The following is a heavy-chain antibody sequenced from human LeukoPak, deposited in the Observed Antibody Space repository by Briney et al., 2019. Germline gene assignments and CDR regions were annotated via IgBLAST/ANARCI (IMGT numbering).Heavy chain of an antibody. D-gene: IGHD1/OR15-1a*01. CDR2: INPNSGGT. CDR1: GYTXTGYX. CDR3: ARDGTAGVDY. V-gene: IGHV1-2*02. Sequence: ASVKVSCKASGYTXTGYXMXXXXXAXXXGLEWMGWINPNSGGTNSAQKLQGRVTMTRDTSISTAYMELSRLRSDDTAVYYCARDGTAGVDYWGQGTLVTVSS. J-gene: IGHJ4*02.